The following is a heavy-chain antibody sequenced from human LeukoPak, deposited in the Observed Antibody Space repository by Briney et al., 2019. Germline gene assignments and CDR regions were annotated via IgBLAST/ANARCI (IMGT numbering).Heavy chain of an antibody. J-gene: IGHJ4*02. D-gene: IGHD3-3*01. CDR1: GGTFSSYA. Sequence: PGSSVKVSCKASGGTFSSYAISWVRQAPGQGLEWMGGIIPIFGTANYAQKFQGRVTITTDESTSTAYMELSSLRSEDTAVYYCARGSNYDFWSGYFDYWGQGTLVTVSS. CDR2: IIPIFGTA. CDR3: ARGSNYDFWSGYFDY. V-gene: IGHV1-69*05.